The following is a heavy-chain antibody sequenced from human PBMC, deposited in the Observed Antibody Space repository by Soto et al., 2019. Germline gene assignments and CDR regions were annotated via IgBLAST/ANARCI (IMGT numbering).Heavy chain of an antibody. J-gene: IGHJ6*02. CDR2: IYWDDDK. CDR3: AYLPCSGGSCYWFSYSGMDG. V-gene: IGHV2-5*02. Sequence: QITLKESGPTLVKPTQTLSLTCTFSGFSLSTSGVGVACIRQPPGKALEWLAPIYWDDDKRYRPSLETRLTITKDTSKNQVVLTMTNVDSVDTATYYCAYLPCSGGSCYWFSYSGMDGWGQGTTVIVSS. CDR1: GFSLSTSGVG. D-gene: IGHD2-15*01.